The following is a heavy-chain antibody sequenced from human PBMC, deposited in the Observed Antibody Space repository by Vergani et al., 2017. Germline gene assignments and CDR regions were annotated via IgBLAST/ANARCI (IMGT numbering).Heavy chain of an antibody. V-gene: IGHV3-9*02. CDR1: GFTSAGYA. J-gene: IGHJ5*02. CDR3: KKVLGTSSGGGWFDT. CDR2: ISWNSNSI. D-gene: IGHD3-16*01. Sequence: EVQLEESGGGLVLPGRSLRLSCVASGFTSAGYAMHWVRQAPGKGLEWVSGISWNSNSIGYAGSVKGRFTLSRENAKNSLYSPVNSLRAEDTALYYCKKVLGTSSGGGWFDTGGKGTLFTVSS.